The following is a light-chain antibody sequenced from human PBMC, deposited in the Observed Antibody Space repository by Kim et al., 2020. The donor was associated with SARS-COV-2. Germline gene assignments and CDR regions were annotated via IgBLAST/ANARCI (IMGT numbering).Light chain of an antibody. CDR2: AAS. CDR1: LGICRW. J-gene: IGKJ2*01. V-gene: IGKV1-12*01. CDR3: QQANSFPYT. Sequence: SASVGERVTIACRASLGICRWLAWYQQKPGKAPKLLIYAASSLQSGVPSMFSGSGSGTDFTLSISTLQPEDFATYYCQQANSFPYTFGQGTKLEIK.